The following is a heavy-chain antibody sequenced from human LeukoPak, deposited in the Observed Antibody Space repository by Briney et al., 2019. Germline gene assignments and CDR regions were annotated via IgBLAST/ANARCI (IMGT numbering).Heavy chain of an antibody. CDR3: ARYYYGSRSYYLDY. D-gene: IGHD3-10*01. J-gene: IGHJ4*02. CDR2: IYYGGST. CDR1: GGSISSGDYY. Sequence: SETLSLTCTVSGGSISSGDYYWSWIRQPPGKGLEWIGYIYYGGSTYYNPSLKSRVTISVDTSKNQFSLKLSSVTAADTAVYYCARYYYGSRSYYLDYWGQGTLVTVSS. V-gene: IGHV4-30-4*01.